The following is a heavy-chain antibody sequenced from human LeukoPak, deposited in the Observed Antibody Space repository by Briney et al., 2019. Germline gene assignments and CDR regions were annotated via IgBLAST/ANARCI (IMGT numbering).Heavy chain of an antibody. D-gene: IGHD3-10*01. CDR3: TRDKSAGADTGSSFYY. V-gene: IGHV3-7*03. J-gene: IGHJ4*02. Sequence: GGSLRLSCEVSGFTFNSYWMDWVRQAPGKGLEWVASIKQDGSETYYVDSVKGRFTFSRDNAKNSVYLQMSSLRAEDTAVYYCTRDKSAGADTGSSFYYWGQGALVTVSS. CDR1: GFTFNSYW. CDR2: IKQDGSET.